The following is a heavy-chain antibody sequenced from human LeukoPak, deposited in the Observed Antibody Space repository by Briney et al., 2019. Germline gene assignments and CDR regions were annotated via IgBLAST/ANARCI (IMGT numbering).Heavy chain of an antibody. J-gene: IGHJ5*02. CDR2: INPNSGGT. D-gene: IGHD1-26*01. CDR1: GYTFTGYY. CDR3: ARAQSRRGGSEWELNH. Sequence: GASVKVSCKASGYTFTGYYMHWVRQAPGQGLEWMGWINPNSGGTNYAQKFQGRVTMTRDTSISTAYMELSRLRSDDTAVYYCARAQSRRGGSEWELNHWGQGTLVTVSS. V-gene: IGHV1-2*02.